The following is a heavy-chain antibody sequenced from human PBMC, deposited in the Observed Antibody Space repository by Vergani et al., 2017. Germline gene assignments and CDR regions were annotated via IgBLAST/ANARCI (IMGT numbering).Heavy chain of an antibody. D-gene: IGHD3-3*01. CDR3: AKGSHITIFGVVNYGMDV. V-gene: IGHV3-23*01. CDR2: ISGSGGST. Sequence: EVQLLESGGGLVQPGGSLRLSCAASGFTFSSYAMSWVRQAPGKGLEWVSAISGSGGSTYYADSVKGRFTISRDNSKNTLYQQMNSLRAEDTAVYYCAKGSHITIFGVVNYGMDVWGQGTTVTVSS. J-gene: IGHJ6*02. CDR1: GFTFSSYA.